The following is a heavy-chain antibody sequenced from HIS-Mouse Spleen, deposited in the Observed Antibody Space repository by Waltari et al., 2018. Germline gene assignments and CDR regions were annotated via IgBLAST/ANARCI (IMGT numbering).Heavy chain of an antibody. D-gene: IGHD3-3*01. CDR1: GYSISSGYY. CDR3: ARDSLGYDFWRKGWFDP. V-gene: IGHV4-38-2*02. J-gene: IGHJ5*02. Sequence: QVQLQESGPGLVKPSETLSLTCTVSGYSISSGYYWGWIRQPPGKGREWIGSIYHSGSTYYNPSLKSRVTISVDTSKNQFSLKLSSVTAADTAVYYCARDSLGYDFWRKGWFDPWGQGTLVTVSS. CDR2: IYHSGST.